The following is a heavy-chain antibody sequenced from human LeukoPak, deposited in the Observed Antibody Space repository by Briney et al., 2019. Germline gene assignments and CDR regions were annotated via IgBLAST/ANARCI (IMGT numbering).Heavy chain of an antibody. Sequence: QPGGSLRLSCAASGFTFSSYAMSWVRQAPGKGLEWVSAISGSGGSTYYADSMKGRFTISRDNSKNTLYLQMNSLRAEDTAVYYCAKGRIVRGVTFDYWGQGTLVTVSS. V-gene: IGHV3-23*01. CDR1: GFTFSSYA. D-gene: IGHD3-10*01. J-gene: IGHJ4*02. CDR3: AKGRIVRGVTFDY. CDR2: ISGSGGST.